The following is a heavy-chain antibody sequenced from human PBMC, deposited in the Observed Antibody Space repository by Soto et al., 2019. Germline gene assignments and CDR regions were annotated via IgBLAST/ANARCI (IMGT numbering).Heavy chain of an antibody. CDR2: IIPIFGTA. D-gene: IGHD6-13*01. J-gene: IGHJ6*02. CDR3: ARDHSSSWYGNYYYGMDV. V-gene: IGHV1-69*13. CDR1: GGTFSSYA. Sequence: EASLKVSCKASGGTFSSYAISWVRQAPGQGLEWMGGIIPIFGTANYAQKFQGRVTITADESTSTAYMELSSLRSEDTAVYYCARDHSSSWYGNYYYGMDVWGQGTTVTVSS.